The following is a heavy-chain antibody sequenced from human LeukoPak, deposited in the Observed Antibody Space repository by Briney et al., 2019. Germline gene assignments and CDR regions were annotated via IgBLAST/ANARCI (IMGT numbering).Heavy chain of an antibody. CDR3: ARTMDDSSGYLLNGETYHFDY. J-gene: IGHJ4*02. D-gene: IGHD3-22*01. CDR2: IYYSGST. V-gene: IGHV4-31*03. Sequence: SQTLSLTCTVSGGSISSGGYYWSWIRQHPGKGLEWIGYIYYSGSTYYNPSLKSRVTISVDTSKNQFSLKLSSVTAADTAVYYCARTMDDSSGYLLNGETYHFDYWGQGTLVTVSS. CDR1: GGSISSGGYY.